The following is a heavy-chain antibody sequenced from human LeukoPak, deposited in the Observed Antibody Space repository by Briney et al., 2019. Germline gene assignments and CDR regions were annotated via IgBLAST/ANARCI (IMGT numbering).Heavy chain of an antibody. Sequence: GGSLRLSCGASGFTLSRFAMHWVRQGPGKGLECVSVISNDGDTYYADSVKGRFTISRDTSKNTVSLQMNSLRAEDTAVYYCAGDKTTGGWYEFDYWGQGTLVTVSS. CDR3: AGDKTTGGWYEFDY. V-gene: IGHV3-53*01. CDR1: GFTLSRFA. J-gene: IGHJ4*02. CDR2: ISNDGDT. D-gene: IGHD6-19*01.